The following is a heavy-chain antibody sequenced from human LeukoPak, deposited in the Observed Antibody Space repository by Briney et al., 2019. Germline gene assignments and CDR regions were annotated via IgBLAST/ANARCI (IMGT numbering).Heavy chain of an antibody. CDR1: RLTFGLYG. CDR2: ISYDGGSL. V-gene: IGHV3-30*03. Sequence: GRSLRLSCTASRLTFGLYGMHWVPQAPGKGLEWVAVISYDGGSLFHGDSVKGRFTISRDNSKNTVYLQMNSLRAEDTAVYYCASGYYYGSGSRPQYEYWGQGTLVTVSS. CDR3: ASGYYYGSGSRPQYEY. D-gene: IGHD3-10*01. J-gene: IGHJ4*02.